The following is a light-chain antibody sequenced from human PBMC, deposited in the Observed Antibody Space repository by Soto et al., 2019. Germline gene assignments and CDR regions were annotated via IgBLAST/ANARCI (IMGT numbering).Light chain of an antibody. CDR2: DAS. J-gene: IGKJ5*01. CDR1: QSVSSY. CDR3: QQRSNSPLEIT. V-gene: IGKV3-11*01. Sequence: EIVLTQSPATLSLSPGERATLSCRASQSVSSYLAWYQQKPGQAPRLLIYDASNRATGIPARFSGSGSGTDFPLTISSLEPEDFAVYYCQQRSNSPLEITFGQGTRLEIK.